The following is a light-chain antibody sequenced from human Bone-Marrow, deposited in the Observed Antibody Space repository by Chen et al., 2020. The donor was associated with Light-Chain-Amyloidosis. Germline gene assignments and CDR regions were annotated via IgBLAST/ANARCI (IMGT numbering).Light chain of an antibody. CDR3: QQNTHWPFS. CDR1: QNLGSI. V-gene: IGKV3-15*01. Sequence: EIVLTQSPATLSVSPGDRATLSCRANQNLGSILAWYQQKPGQSPRLLFYGASVRVPGTPARFSGSGYGTEFTLTISNLQSEDFAVYYCQQNTHWPFSFGPGTKVEI. CDR2: GAS. J-gene: IGKJ3*01.